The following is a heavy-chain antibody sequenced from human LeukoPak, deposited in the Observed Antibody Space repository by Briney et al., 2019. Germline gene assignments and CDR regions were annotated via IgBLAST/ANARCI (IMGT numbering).Heavy chain of an antibody. V-gene: IGHV3-30*02. J-gene: IGHJ4*02. CDR2: IRYDGSNK. D-gene: IGHD6-13*01. CDR1: GFTFSSYG. Sequence: GGSLRLSCAAAGFTFSSYGMHWVRQAPGKGLEWVAFIRYDGSNKYYADSVKGRFTISRDNSKNTLYLQMNSLRAEDTAVYYCAKGYSSSWYGDYWGQGTLVTASS. CDR3: AKGYSSSWYGDY.